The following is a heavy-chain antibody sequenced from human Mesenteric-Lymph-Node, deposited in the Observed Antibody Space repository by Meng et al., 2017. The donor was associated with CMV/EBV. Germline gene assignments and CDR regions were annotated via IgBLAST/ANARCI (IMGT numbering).Heavy chain of an antibody. Sequence: SETLSLTCAVYGGSFSGYYWSWIRQPPGKGLEWIGEINHSGSTNYNPSLKSRVTISVDTSKNQFSLKLSSVTAADTAVYYCARGRSRRVVVIATRQGFDYWGQGTLVTVSS. V-gene: IGHV4-34*01. J-gene: IGHJ4*02. CDR3: ARGRSRRVVVIATRQGFDY. D-gene: IGHD2-21*01. CDR1: GGSFSGYY. CDR2: INHSGST.